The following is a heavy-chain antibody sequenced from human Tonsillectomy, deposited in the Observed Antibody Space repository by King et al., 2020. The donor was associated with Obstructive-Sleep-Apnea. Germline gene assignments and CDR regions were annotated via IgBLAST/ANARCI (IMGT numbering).Heavy chain of an antibody. D-gene: IGHD5-18*01. V-gene: IGHV4-59*01. CDR1: GDSISTYY. J-gene: IGHJ4*02. CDR2: IYYSGST. CDR3: ARDLGYSYGIDY. Sequence: VQLQESGPGLVKPSETLSLTCTVSGDSISTYYWSWIRQPPGKGLEWIGYIYYSGSTSYNASLKSRVPISVETSKNQFSLKLRSVTAADTAVYYCARDLGYSYGIDYWGQGTLVTVSS.